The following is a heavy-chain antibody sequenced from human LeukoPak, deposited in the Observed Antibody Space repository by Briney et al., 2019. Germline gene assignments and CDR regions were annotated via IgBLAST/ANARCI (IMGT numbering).Heavy chain of an antibody. J-gene: IGHJ4*02. V-gene: IGHV3-30-3*01. CDR3: ARADCSSTSCSPYYFDC. CDR1: GFTFSTYA. CDR2: ISYDGSNK. Sequence: PGGSLRLSCAASGFTFSTYAMHWVRQAPGKGLKGGAVISYDGSNKYYADSVKGRFTISRDNSKNTLYLQMNSLRAEDTAVSYCARADCSSTSCSPYYFDCWGQGTLVTVSS. D-gene: IGHD2-2*01.